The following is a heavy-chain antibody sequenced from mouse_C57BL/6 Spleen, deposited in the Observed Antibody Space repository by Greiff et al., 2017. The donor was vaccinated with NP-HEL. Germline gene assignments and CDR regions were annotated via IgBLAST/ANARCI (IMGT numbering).Heavy chain of an antibody. Sequence: VQLKQSGAELVKPGASVKISCKASGYAFSSYWMNWVKQRPGKGLEWIGQIYPGDGDTNYNGKFKGKATLTADKSSSTAYMQLSSLTSEDSAVYFCASEVTVVDWYFDVWGTGTTVTVSS. CDR1: GYAFSSYW. J-gene: IGHJ1*03. D-gene: IGHD1-1*01. CDR3: ASEVTVVDWYFDV. V-gene: IGHV1-80*01. CDR2: IYPGDGDT.